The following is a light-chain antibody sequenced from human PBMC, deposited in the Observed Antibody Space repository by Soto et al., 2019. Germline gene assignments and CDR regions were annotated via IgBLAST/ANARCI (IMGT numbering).Light chain of an antibody. Sequence: QSALTQPASVSGSPGQSITISCTGTGTDVGGYNFVSWYQQHPGKAPKLMIYEVSNRPSGVSNRFSGSKSGNTASLTISGLQAEDEADYYCSSYTSSSSYVFGTGTKLTVL. CDR2: EVS. J-gene: IGLJ1*01. CDR3: SSYTSSSSYV. CDR1: GTDVGGYNF. V-gene: IGLV2-14*01.